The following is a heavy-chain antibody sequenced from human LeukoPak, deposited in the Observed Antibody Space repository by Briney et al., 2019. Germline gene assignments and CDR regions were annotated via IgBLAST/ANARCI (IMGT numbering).Heavy chain of an antibody. CDR1: GFTFSSYD. V-gene: IGHV3-23*01. Sequence: PGGSLRLSCAASGFTFSSYDMSWVRQAPRKGLEWVSLISGSGGNTYYADPVKGRSTISRDNSKNTLYLQMNSLRAEDTAVYYCAKIRDCTNGVCPEWFDPWGQGTLVTVSS. D-gene: IGHD2-8*01. CDR3: AKIRDCTNGVCPEWFDP. CDR2: ISGSGGNT. J-gene: IGHJ5*02.